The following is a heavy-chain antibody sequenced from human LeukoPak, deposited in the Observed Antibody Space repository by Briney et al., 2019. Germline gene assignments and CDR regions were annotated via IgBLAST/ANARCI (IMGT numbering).Heavy chain of an antibody. CDR1: GGSISSGSYY. J-gene: IGHJ6*03. Sequence: SETLSLTCTVSGGSISSGSYYWSWIRQPAGKGLEWIGRIYTSGSTNYSPSLKSRVTISVDTSKNQFSLKLSSVTAADTAVYYCAIQGDYYMDVWGKGTTVTVSS. CDR2: IYTSGST. V-gene: IGHV4-61*02. CDR3: AIQGDYYMDV.